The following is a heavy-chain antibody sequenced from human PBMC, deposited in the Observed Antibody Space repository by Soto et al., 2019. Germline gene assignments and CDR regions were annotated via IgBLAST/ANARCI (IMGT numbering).Heavy chain of an antibody. CDR3: AREDIVVVPAAISYYYYGMDV. CDR1: GGTFSSYA. J-gene: IGHJ6*02. V-gene: IGHV1-69*06. D-gene: IGHD2-2*01. Sequence: QVQLVQSGAEVKKPGSSVKVSCKASGGTFSSYAISWVRQAPGQGLEWMGGIIPIFGTANYAQKFQGRVTITADKSTSTAYMELSSLGSEDTAVYYCAREDIVVVPAAISYYYYGMDVWGQGTTVTVSS. CDR2: IIPIFGTA.